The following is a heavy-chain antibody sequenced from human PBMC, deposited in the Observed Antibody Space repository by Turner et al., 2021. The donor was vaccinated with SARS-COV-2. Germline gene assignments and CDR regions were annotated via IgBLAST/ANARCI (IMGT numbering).Heavy chain of an antibody. CDR1: GFTFSSYG. Sequence: QVQLVESGGGVVLPGRSLRLSCAASGFTFSSYGMHWVRQAPGKGLEWVAVISYDCSNKYYADSVKGRFTISRDNSKNTLYLQMNSLRAEDTAVYYCAKGWLQSGDAFDIWGQGTMVTISS. V-gene: IGHV3-30*18. D-gene: IGHD5-12*01. CDR2: ISYDCSNK. CDR3: AKGWLQSGDAFDI. J-gene: IGHJ3*02.